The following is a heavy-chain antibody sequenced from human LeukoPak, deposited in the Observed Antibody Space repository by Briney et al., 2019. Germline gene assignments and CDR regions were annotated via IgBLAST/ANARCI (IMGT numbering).Heavy chain of an antibody. J-gene: IGHJ4*02. Sequence: ASVKVSCKVSGYTLTELSMHWVRQAPGKGLEWMGGFDPEDGETFYAQKFQGRVTMTEDTSTDTAYMELSSLRSEDTAVYYCAKDRAMYSSTWYYFDNWGQGTLVTVSS. V-gene: IGHV1-24*01. D-gene: IGHD6-19*01. CDR3: AKDRAMYSSTWYYFDN. CDR2: FDPEDGET. CDR1: GYTLTELS.